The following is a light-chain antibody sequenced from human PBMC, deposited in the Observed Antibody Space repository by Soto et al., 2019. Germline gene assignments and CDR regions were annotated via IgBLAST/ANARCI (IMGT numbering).Light chain of an antibody. CDR2: GAS. CDR1: QSVNNN. Sequence: LTQSLVTLSVSPEERATLSCLASQSVNNNLAWYQQKLGQAPRVLIYGASTRATGIPARSTGSGSGTEFTLTISSLQSEDFAVYYCQQYDNWPLTFCGGTKVDI. CDR3: QQYDNWPLT. J-gene: IGKJ4*01. V-gene: IGKV3-15*01.